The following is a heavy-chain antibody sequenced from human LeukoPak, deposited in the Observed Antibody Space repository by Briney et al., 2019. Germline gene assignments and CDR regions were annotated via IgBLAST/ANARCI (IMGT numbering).Heavy chain of an antibody. J-gene: IGHJ4*02. Sequence: GGSLRLSCAASGFTFSSYAMNWVRQAPGKGLEWVSAISGSGGNTYYADSVKGRFTISRDNSKNTLYLQMNSLRAEDTAVYYCARAPYDILTGYSGYFDYWGQGTLVTVSS. CDR3: ARAPYDILTGYSGYFDY. D-gene: IGHD3-9*01. CDR1: GFTFSSYA. CDR2: ISGSGGNT. V-gene: IGHV3-23*01.